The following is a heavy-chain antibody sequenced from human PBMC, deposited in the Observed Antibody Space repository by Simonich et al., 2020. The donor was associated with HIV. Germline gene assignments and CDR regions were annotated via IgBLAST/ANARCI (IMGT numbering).Heavy chain of an antibody. V-gene: IGHV3-30*04. CDR3: ARLNGRAFDF. CDR2: ISYDGSNK. J-gene: IGHJ3*01. Sequence: QVQLVESGGGVVQPGRSLRLSCAASGFTFSSYAMHWVRQAPGKGLEWVAVISYDGSNKYYADSVKGRFTISRDNSKNTLYLQMSSLRADDTAVYYCARLNGRAFDFWGQGTTVTVSS. CDR1: GFTFSSYA. D-gene: IGHD2-8*01.